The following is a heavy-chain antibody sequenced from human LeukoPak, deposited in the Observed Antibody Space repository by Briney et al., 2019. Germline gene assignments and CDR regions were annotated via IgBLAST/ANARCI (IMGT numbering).Heavy chain of an antibody. V-gene: IGHV3-21*06. CDR3: ARVRAGLQAFDT. D-gene: IGHD4-11*01. CDR1: GFKFNTHN. Sequence: GGSLRLSXAASGFKFNTHNLNWVRQAPGKGLEWLSSISSGSKYILYADSVKGRFTVSRDNAKSSVYLQMNSLRAEDTAVYYCARVRAGLQAFDTWGQGTLVTVSS. J-gene: IGHJ5*02. CDR2: ISSGSKYI.